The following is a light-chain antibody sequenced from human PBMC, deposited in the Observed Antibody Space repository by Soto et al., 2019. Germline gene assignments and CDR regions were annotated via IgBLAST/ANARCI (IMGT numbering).Light chain of an antibody. V-gene: IGKV3-11*01. CDR2: DAS. J-gene: IGKJ5*01. CDR3: QQRSNWQIT. CDR1: QSVSSY. Sequence: EIVLTQSPATLSLSPVERATLSCRASQSVSSYLAWYQQKPGQAPRPLIYDASNRATGIPARFSGSGSGTDFTLTISSLEPEDFAVYYCQQRSNWQITFGQGTRLAIK.